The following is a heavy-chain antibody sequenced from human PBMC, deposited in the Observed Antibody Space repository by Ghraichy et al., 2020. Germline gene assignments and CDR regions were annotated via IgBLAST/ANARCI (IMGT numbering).Heavy chain of an antibody. CDR1: GFTFSSFG. Sequence: GGSLRLSCAASGFTFSSFGMHWVRQAPGKGLEWVALIWYDGSSKHYADSVKGRFTISRDNSKNTLYLQMSNLRAEDAAVYYCARDGPRSFGQWHWGQGTLPTVSS. J-gene: IGHJ4*02. CDR2: IWYDGSSK. D-gene: IGHD6-19*01. CDR3: ARDGPRSFGQWH. V-gene: IGHV3-33*01.